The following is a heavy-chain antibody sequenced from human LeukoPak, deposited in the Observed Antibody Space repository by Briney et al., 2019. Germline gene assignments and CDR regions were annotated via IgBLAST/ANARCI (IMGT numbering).Heavy chain of an antibody. CDR2: IYSGGST. D-gene: IGHD6-13*01. J-gene: IGHJ4*02. V-gene: IGHV3-53*01. CDR3: ARAGRAGTAPPYYFDY. CDR1: GFTVSSNY. Sequence: GGSLRLSCAASGFTVSSNYMSWVRQAPGKGLEWVSVIYSGGSTYYADSVKGRFTISRDNSKNTLYLQMNSLRAEDTAVYYCARAGRAGTAPPYYFDYWGQGTLVTVSS.